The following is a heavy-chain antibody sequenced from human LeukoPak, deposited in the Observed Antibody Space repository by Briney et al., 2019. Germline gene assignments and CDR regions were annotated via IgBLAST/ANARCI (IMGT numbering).Heavy chain of an antibody. J-gene: IGHJ4*02. CDR2: IWYDGSNK. D-gene: IGHD3-10*01. Sequence: GRSLRLSCAASGFTFSSYGMHWVRQAPGKGLEWVAVIWYDGSNKYYADSVKGRFTISRDNPKNTLYLQMNSLRAEDTAVYYCAREVGSGSYYKSYFDYWGQGTLVTVSS. CDR1: GFTFSSYG. CDR3: AREVGSGSYYKSYFDY. V-gene: IGHV3-33*01.